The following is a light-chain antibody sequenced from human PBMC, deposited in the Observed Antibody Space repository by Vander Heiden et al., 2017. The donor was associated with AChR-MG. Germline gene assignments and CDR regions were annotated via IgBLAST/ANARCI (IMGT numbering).Light chain of an antibody. J-gene: IGKJ2*01. CDR1: QNVLYNSNNKNY. V-gene: IGKV4-1*01. CDR2: LSS. Sequence: DIVMTPSPDSLAVSLGEGATINCKSSQNVLYNSNNKNYLSWYQQKPGQPPKLLLYLSSTRESGVPDRFSGSGSGTDFTLTISSLQAEDVAVYYCQQFYSNPPMFTFGQGTKLEIK. CDR3: QQFYSNPPMFT.